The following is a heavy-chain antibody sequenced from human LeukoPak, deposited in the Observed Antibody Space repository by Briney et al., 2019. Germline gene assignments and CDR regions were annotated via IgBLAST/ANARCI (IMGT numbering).Heavy chain of an antibody. Sequence: PGGSLRLSCAASGFTISSYAMSWVRQAPGKGLEWVSAISGSGGSTYYADSVKGRFTISRDNSKNTLYLQMNSLRAEDTAVYYCAKGERWLQLLPFDYWGQGTLVTVSS. J-gene: IGHJ4*02. CDR2: ISGSGGST. CDR1: GFTISSYA. D-gene: IGHD5-24*01. CDR3: AKGERWLQLLPFDY. V-gene: IGHV3-23*01.